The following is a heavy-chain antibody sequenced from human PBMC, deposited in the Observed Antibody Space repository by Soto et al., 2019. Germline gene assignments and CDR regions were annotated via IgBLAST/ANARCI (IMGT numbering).Heavy chain of an antibody. Sequence: ASETLSLTCAVYGGSFSGYYWSWIRQPPVKGLEWIGEINHSGSTKYNPSLKSRVTISVDTSKNQFSLNLSSVTAADTAVYYCARGPNEIAATVHNWFDPWGQGNLVTVSS. CDR3: ARGPNEIAATVHNWFDP. CDR2: INHSGST. CDR1: GGSFSGYY. J-gene: IGHJ5*02. V-gene: IGHV4-34*01. D-gene: IGHD6-13*01.